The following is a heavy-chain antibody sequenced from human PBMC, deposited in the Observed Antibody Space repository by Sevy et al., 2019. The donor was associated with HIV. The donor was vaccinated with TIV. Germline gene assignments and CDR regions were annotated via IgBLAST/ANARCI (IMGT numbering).Heavy chain of an antibody. J-gene: IGHJ4*02. CDR2: ISYDGSNK. CDR1: GFNFRSYG. V-gene: IGHV3-30*03. D-gene: IGHD3-22*01. Sequence: GSLRLSCVASGFNFRSYGMHWVRQAPGKGLEWVAVISYDGSNKYYADSVKGRFTISRDNSKNTLYLQMNSLRAEDTAVYYCAMPTYYYDSSGYYREYYFDYWGQGTLVTVSS. CDR3: AMPTYYYDSSGYYREYYFDY.